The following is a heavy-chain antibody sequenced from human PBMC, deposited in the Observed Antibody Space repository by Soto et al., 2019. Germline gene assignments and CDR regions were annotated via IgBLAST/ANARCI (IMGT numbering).Heavy chain of an antibody. D-gene: IGHD1-26*01. Sequence: QVQLVQSGAEVKKPWSSVKVSCKASGGTFSSYTISWVRQAPGQGLEWMGRIIPILGIANYAQKFQGRVTITADKSTITAYMELSSRRSDDTAVYYCAPQKEVGDTVGEYGGQGALGTVSA. J-gene: IGHJ4*02. CDR3: APQKEVGDTVGEY. CDR1: GGTFSSYT. CDR2: IIPILGIA. V-gene: IGHV1-69*02.